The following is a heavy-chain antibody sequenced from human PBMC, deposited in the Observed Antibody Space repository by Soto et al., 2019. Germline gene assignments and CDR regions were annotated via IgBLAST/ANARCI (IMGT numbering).Heavy chain of an antibody. CDR2: IKHSGST. CDR1: GGSFNGYY. Sequence: SETLSLNCAVYGGSFNGYYWTWIRQPPGKGLEWIGEIKHSGSTNYNPSLKSRVTISVDTSKNQFSLNLTSVTAADTAAYYCARGTFRGYSYGYYFDYWGQGALVTVSS. D-gene: IGHD5-18*01. V-gene: IGHV4-34*01. J-gene: IGHJ4*02. CDR3: ARGTFRGYSYGYYFDY.